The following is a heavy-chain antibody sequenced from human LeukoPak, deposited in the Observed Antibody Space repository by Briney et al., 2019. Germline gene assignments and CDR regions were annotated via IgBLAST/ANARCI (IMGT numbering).Heavy chain of an antibody. V-gene: IGHV3-23*01. CDR1: GFRFSSYA. Sequence: GGSLRLSCAASGFRFSSYAMIWVRQAPGKGLEWVSSISKNADGIYYAASVKGRFTISRDNSKNTLYLEMDSLGVEDTAVYYCAKSLGIFCCWYFDLWGRGTLVTVSS. CDR2: ISKNADGI. CDR3: AKSLGIFCCWYFDL. D-gene: IGHD7-27*01. J-gene: IGHJ2*01.